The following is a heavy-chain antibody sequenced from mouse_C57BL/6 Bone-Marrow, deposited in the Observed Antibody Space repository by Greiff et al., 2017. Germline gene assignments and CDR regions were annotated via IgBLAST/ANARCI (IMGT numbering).Heavy chain of an antibody. CDR2: IDPSDSYT. Sequence: QVQLQQPGAELVMPGASVKLSCKASGYTFTSYWMHWVKQRSGQGLEWIGEIDPSDSYTNYNQKFKGKSTLTVDKSSSTAYMQLSSLTSEDSAVYYGARKSAQATSLAYWGQGTLVTVSA. CDR1: GYTFTSYW. J-gene: IGHJ3*01. D-gene: IGHD3-2*02. V-gene: IGHV1-69*01. CDR3: ARKSAQATSLAY.